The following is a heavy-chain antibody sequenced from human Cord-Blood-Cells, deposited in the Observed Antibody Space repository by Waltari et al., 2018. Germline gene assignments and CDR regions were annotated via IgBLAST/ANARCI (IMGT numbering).Heavy chain of an antibody. D-gene: IGHD6-13*01. CDR3: ARDRDSSSWFDY. Sequence: EVQLVESGGGLVKPGGSLRLSCAASGFTFSSYNMNWVRQAPGKGRGWFSSISGSSSYIYYADSVKGRFTISSDNAKNSLYLQMNSLRAEDTAVYYCARDRDSSSWFDYWGQGTLVTVSS. CDR2: ISGSSSYI. J-gene: IGHJ4*02. CDR1: GFTFSSYN. V-gene: IGHV3-21*01.